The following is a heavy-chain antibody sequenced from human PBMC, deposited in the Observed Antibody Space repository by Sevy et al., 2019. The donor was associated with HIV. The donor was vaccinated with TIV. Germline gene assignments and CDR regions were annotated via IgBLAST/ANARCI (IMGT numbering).Heavy chain of an antibody. V-gene: IGHV3-21*01. CDR1: GFTFSSYS. D-gene: IGHD6-19*01. CDR3: ARDSWPSSGWYAVGDAFDI. Sequence: GGSLRLSCAASGFTFSSYSMNWVRQAPGKGLEWVSSISSSSSYIYYADSVKGRFTISRDNAKNSLYLQMNSLRAEDTAVYYCARDSWPSSGWYAVGDAFDIWGLGTMVTVSS. J-gene: IGHJ3*02. CDR2: ISSSSSYI.